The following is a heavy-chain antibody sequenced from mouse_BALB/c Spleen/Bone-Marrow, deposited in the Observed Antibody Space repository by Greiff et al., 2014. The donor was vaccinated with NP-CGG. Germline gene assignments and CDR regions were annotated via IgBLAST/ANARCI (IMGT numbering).Heavy chain of an antibody. D-gene: IGHD2-14*01. CDR3: TRWGYAGDYYAMDY. V-gene: IGHV5-17*02. CDR2: ISSGSSSI. J-gene: IGHJ4*01. Sequence: EVKLQESGGGLVQPGGSRKLSCAASGFTFSSFGMHWVRQAPEKGLEWVAYISSGSSSIYYTDTVKGRFTISGDNPKSTLFLQMTSLRSEDTAIYYCTRWGYAGDYYAMDYWGQGTSVTVSS. CDR1: GFTFSSFG.